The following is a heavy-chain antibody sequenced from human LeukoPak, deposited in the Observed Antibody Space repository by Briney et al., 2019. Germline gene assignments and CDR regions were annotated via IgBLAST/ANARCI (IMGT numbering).Heavy chain of an antibody. D-gene: IGHD2-15*01. CDR2: IYHSGST. J-gene: IGHJ4*02. CDR1: GGSISSGGYS. V-gene: IGHV4-30-2*01. CDR3: ARFGGYFDY. Sequence: SETLSLTCAVSGGSISSGGYSWSWIRQPPEKGLEWIGYIYHSGSTYYNPSLKSRVTISVDRSKNQFSLKLSSVTAADTAVYYCARFGGYFDYWGQGTLVTVSS.